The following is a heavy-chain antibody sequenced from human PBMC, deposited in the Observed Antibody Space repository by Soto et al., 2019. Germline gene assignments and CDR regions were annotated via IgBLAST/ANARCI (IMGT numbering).Heavy chain of an antibody. Sequence: QVQLVESGGGVVQPGRSLRLSCAASGFTFSSYGMHWVRQAPGKGLEWVAVIWYDGSNKYYADSVKGRFTISRDNSKNTLYLQMNSLRAEDTAVYYCARGSGWYLGYYCYYMDVWGKGTTVTVSS. D-gene: IGHD6-19*01. J-gene: IGHJ6*03. CDR2: IWYDGSNK. CDR1: GFTFSSYG. CDR3: ARGSGWYLGYYCYYMDV. V-gene: IGHV3-33*01.